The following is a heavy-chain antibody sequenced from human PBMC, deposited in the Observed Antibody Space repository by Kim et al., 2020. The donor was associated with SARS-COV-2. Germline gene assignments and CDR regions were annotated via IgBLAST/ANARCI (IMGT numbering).Heavy chain of an antibody. Sequence: CADSVKGRFTISRDNAKNSLYLQMNSLRDEDTAVYYCARESYSSGWLIDYWGQGTLVTVSS. J-gene: IGHJ4*02. D-gene: IGHD6-19*01. V-gene: IGHV3-48*02. CDR3: ARESYSSGWLIDY.